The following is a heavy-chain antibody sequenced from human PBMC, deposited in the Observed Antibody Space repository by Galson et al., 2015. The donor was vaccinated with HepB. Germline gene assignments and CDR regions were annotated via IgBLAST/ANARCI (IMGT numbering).Heavy chain of an antibody. J-gene: IGHJ4*02. Sequence: SCKASGGTFSSYAISWVRQAPGKGLEWVSYISSSSSTIYYADSVKGRFTISRDNAKNSLYLQMNSLRAEDTAVYYCASSLRRDYWGRGTLVTVSS. CDR1: GGTFSSYA. CDR2: ISSSSSTI. CDR3: ASSLRRDY. V-gene: IGHV3-48*01.